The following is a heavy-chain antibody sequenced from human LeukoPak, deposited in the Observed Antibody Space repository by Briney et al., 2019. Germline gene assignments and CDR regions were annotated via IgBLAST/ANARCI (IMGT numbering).Heavy chain of an antibody. Sequence: GGSLRLSCAASGFTFSSYAMSWVRQAPGKGLEWFSAISGSGGNTYYADSVKGRFTISRDNSKNTLYLQMDSLRADDTAVYYCAKAAFSRTSYFDYWGQGTLVTASS. CDR3: AKAAFSRTSYFDY. V-gene: IGHV3-23*01. CDR1: GFTFSSYA. D-gene: IGHD3-3*02. CDR2: ISGSGGNT. J-gene: IGHJ4*02.